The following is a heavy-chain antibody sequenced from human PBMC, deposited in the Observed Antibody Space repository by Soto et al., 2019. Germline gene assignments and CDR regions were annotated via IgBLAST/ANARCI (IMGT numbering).Heavy chain of an antibody. CDR3: ARARKPMVRGVYYYYMDV. V-gene: IGHV4-4*02. D-gene: IGHD3-10*01. Sequence: SETLCITGAVFNRSISSSNWWSWVRQPPGKGLEWIGEIYHSGSTNYNPSLKSRVTISVDKSKNQFSLKLSSVTAADTAVYYCARARKPMVRGVYYYYMDVWGKGTTVT. CDR2: IYHSGST. CDR1: NRSISSSNW. J-gene: IGHJ6*03.